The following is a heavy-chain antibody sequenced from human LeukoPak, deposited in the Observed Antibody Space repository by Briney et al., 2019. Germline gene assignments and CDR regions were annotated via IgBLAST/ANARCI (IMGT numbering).Heavy chain of an antibody. CDR2: IYYSGST. CDR1: GGSISSGDYY. J-gene: IGHJ5*02. Sequence: SQTLSLTCTVSGGSISSGDYYWSWIRQPPGKGLEWIGYIYYSGSTYYNPSLKSRVTISVDTSKNQFSLKLSSVTAADTAVYYCARGSWNVWDPPESRPFDPWGQGTLVTVSS. CDR3: ARGSWNVWDPPESRPFDP. D-gene: IGHD3-16*01. V-gene: IGHV4-30-4*01.